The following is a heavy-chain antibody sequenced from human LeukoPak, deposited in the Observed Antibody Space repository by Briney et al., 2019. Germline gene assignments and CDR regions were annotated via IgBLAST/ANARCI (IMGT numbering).Heavy chain of an antibody. D-gene: IGHD3-3*01. CDR2: IYSGGST. CDR1: GFTVSSNY. V-gene: IGHV3-66*01. J-gene: IGHJ3*02. CDR3: ARGSRLGVVGRDAFDI. Sequence: GGSLRLSCAASGFTVSSNYMSWVRQAPGKGLEWVSVIYSGGSTYYADSVKGRFTISRDNAKNSLYLQVNSLRAEDTAVYYCARGSRLGVVGRDAFDIWGQGTMVTVSS.